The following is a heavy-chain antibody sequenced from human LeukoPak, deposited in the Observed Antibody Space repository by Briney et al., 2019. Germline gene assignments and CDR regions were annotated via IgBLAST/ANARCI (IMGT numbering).Heavy chain of an antibody. Sequence: GGSLRLSCAASGFTFSSYAMSWVRQAPGKGLEWVSAISGSGGSTYYADSVKGRFTISRDNSKNTLYLQVNSLRAEDTAVYYCATMDYDSSGGLDYWGQGTLVTVSS. CDR3: ATMDYDSSGGLDY. D-gene: IGHD3-22*01. CDR1: GFTFSSYA. J-gene: IGHJ4*02. CDR2: ISGSGGST. V-gene: IGHV3-23*01.